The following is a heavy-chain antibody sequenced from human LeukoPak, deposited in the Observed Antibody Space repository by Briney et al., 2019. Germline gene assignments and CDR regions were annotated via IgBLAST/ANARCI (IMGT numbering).Heavy chain of an antibody. D-gene: IGHD3/OR15-3a*01. V-gene: IGHV4-34*01. CDR3: GALRLDRFDL. J-gene: IGHJ2*01. CDR2: INHSGST. CDR1: GGSFSGYY. Sequence: SETLSLTCAVYGGSFSGYYWSWIRQPPGKGLEWIGEINHSGSTNYNPSLKSRVTISVDTSKNQFSLKLSSVTAADTAVYYCGALRLDRFDLWGRGTLVTVSS.